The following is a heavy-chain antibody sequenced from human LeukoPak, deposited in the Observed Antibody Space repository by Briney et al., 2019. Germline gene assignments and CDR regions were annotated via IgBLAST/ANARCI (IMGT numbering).Heavy chain of an antibody. CDR2: IYSGGST. J-gene: IGHJ6*03. CDR3: ARDLRGESAYGYYYYYMDV. CDR1: GFIFSSYT. V-gene: IGHV3-53*01. D-gene: IGHD5-12*01. Sequence: GGSLRLSCATSGFIFSSYTMNWVRQAPGKGLEWVSVIYSGGSTYYADSVKGRFTISRDNSKNTLYLQMNSLRAEDTAMYYCARDLRGESAYGYYYYYMDVWGKGTTVTVSS.